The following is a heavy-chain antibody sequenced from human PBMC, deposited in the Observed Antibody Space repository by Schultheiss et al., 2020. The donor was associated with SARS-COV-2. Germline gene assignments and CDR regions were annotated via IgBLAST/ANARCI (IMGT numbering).Heavy chain of an antibody. V-gene: IGHV4-4*07. CDR3: ARVIKVSTHYYYYGMDV. CDR2: IYTSGST. Sequence: SETLSLTCTVSGGSISSYYWSWIRQPAGKGLEWIGRIYTSGSTYYNPSLKSRVTISVDTSKNQFSLKLSSVTAADTAVYYCARVIKVSTHYYYYGMDVWGQGTTVTVSS. CDR1: GGSISSYY. J-gene: IGHJ6*02.